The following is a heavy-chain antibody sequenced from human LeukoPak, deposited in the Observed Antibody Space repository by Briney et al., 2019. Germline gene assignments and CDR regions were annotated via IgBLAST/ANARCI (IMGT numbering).Heavy chain of an antibody. Sequence: GGTLRLSCAASGFTFSSYGMSWVRQAPGKGLEWVSAISGSGASTYYADSVKGRFTISRDNSKNTLYLQMNSLRAEDTAVYYCAELGITMIGGVWGKGTTVTISS. V-gene: IGHV3-23*01. CDR3: AELGITMIGGV. CDR2: ISGSGAST. D-gene: IGHD3-10*02. CDR1: GFTFSSYG. J-gene: IGHJ6*04.